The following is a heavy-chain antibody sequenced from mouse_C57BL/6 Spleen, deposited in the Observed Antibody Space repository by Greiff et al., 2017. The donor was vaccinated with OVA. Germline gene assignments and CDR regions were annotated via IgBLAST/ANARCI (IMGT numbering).Heavy chain of an antibody. J-gene: IGHJ2*01. CDR2: IYPGDGDT. CDR3: ARVRVVADY. Sequence: QVQLQQSGPELVKPGASVKISCKASGYAFSSSWMNWVKQRPGKGLEWIGRIYPGDGDTNYNGKFKGKATLTADKSSSTAYMQLSSLTSEDSAVYFCARVRVVADYWGQGTTLTVSS. CDR1: GYAFSSSW. D-gene: IGHD1-1*01. V-gene: IGHV1-82*01.